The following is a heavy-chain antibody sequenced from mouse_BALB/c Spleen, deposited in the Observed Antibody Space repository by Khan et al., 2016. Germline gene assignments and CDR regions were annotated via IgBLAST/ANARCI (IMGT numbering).Heavy chain of an antibody. V-gene: IGHV14-3*02. Sequence: VRLQQSGAELVKPGASVKLSCTASGFNIKDTYIHWVKQRPEQGLGWIGRIDPANDNTIYDPKFQGKATFTADTSSNKAYLQLSSLTSEATAVYYCARLGYGYDLFVSWGQGTLVTVSA. D-gene: IGHD2-2*01. CDR2: IDPANDNT. J-gene: IGHJ3*01. CDR3: ARLGYGYDLFVS. CDR1: GFNIKDTY.